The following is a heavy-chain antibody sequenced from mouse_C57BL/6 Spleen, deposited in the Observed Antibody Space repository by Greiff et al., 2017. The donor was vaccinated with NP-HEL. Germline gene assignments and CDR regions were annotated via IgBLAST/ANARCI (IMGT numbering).Heavy chain of an antibody. CDR2: ISDGGSYT. D-gene: IGHD1-1*01. J-gene: IGHJ1*03. Sequence: DVKLVESGGGLVKPGGSLKLSCAASGFTFSSYAMSWVRQTPEKRLEWVATISDGGSYTYYPDNVKGRFTISRDNAKNNLYLQRSHLKSEDTAMYYWARGGVVARGWYFDVWGTGTTVTVSS. V-gene: IGHV5-4*03. CDR3: ARGGVVARGWYFDV. CDR1: GFTFSSYA.